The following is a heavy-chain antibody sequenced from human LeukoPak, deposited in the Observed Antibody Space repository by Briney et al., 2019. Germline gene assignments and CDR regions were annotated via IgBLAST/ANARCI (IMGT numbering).Heavy chain of an antibody. CDR2: ISYDGSNK. D-gene: IGHD2-15*01. Sequence: GRSLRLSCAASGFTFSSYGMHWVRQAPGKGLEWVAVISYDGSNKYYADSVKGRFTISRDNSKNTLYLQMNSLRAEDTAVYYRAKGSPYCSGGSCYSGEYFQHWGQGTLVTVSS. CDR1: GFTFSSYG. CDR3: AKGSPYCSGGSCYSGEYFQH. J-gene: IGHJ1*01. V-gene: IGHV3-30*18.